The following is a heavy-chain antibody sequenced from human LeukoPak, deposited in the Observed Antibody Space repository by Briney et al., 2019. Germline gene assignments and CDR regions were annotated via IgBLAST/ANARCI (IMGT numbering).Heavy chain of an antibody. Sequence: AGGSLRLSCAASGFSFDDYGMSWVRQAPGKGLEWVSGINWNGGSTGYADSVKGRFTIFRDNARNFVYLQMNSLRAEDTALYYCARGGGGGPTYFDCWGQGTLVTVSS. V-gene: IGHV3-20*04. CDR3: ARGGGGGPTYFDC. D-gene: IGHD3-16*01. CDR2: INWNGGST. CDR1: GFSFDDYG. J-gene: IGHJ4*02.